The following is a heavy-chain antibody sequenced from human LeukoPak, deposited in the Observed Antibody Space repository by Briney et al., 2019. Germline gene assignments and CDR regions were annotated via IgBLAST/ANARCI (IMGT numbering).Heavy chain of an antibody. CDR1: GFTFSSYA. D-gene: IGHD5-18*01. CDR2: ISYDGSNK. J-gene: IGHJ4*02. V-gene: IGHV3-30*04. CDR3: ARGQWIQLLGGVDFDY. Sequence: PGGPLRLSCAASGFTFSSYAMHWVRQAPGKGLEWVAVISYDGSNKYYADSVKGRFTISRDNSKNTLYLQMNSLRAEDTAVYYCARGQWIQLLGGVDFDYWGQGTLVTVSS.